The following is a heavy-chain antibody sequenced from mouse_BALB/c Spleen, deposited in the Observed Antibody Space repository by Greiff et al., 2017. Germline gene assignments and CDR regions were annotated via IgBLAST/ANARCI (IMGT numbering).Heavy chain of an antibody. Sequence: EVQLVESGGGLVQPKGSLKLSCAASGFTFNTYAMNWVRQAPGKGLEWVARIRSKSNNYATYYADSVKDRFTISRDDSQSMLYLQMNNLKTEDTAMYYCVRFTVGYFDVWGAGTTVTVSS. V-gene: IGHV10-1*02. CDR3: VRFTVGYFDV. J-gene: IGHJ1*01. CDR2: IRSKSNNYAT. CDR1: GFTFNTYA. D-gene: IGHD1-1*01.